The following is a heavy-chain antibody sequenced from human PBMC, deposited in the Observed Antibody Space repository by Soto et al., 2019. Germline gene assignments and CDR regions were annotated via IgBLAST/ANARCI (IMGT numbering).Heavy chain of an antibody. CDR2: IYHSGST. CDR1: GGSMRSGGYS. J-gene: IGHJ4*02. V-gene: IGHV4-30-2*01. CDR3: ARVIVATTVDTYYFAY. D-gene: IGHD5-12*01. Sequence: PSETLSLTCAVSGGSMRSGGYSWSWIRQPLGKGLEWIGYIYHSGSTYYNPSLKSRVTISVDRSKNQFSLKLSSVTAADTAVYYCARVIVATTVDTYYFAYWGQGTLVTVFS.